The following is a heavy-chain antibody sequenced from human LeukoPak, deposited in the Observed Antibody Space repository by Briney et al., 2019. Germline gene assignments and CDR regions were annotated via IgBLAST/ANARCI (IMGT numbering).Heavy chain of an antibody. CDR3: ARLGQITMVRGQSYYYHSMDV. J-gene: IGHJ6*02. CDR1: GGSISSLY. D-gene: IGHD3-10*01. CDR2: IHSSGYN. Sequence: PSETLSLTCIVSGGSISSLYWSWIRQPPGKGLEWIGYIHSSGYNNYNPSLQSRVTISTDMSEDQFSLKLTSVTAADTAVYYCARLGQITMVRGQSYYYHSMDVWGQGTTVIVSS. V-gene: IGHV4-59*11.